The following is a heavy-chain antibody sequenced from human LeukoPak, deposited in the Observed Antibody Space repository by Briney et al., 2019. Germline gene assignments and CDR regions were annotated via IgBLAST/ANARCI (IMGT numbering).Heavy chain of an antibody. CDR3: ARTSYGDYPPFP. J-gene: IGHJ4*02. V-gene: IGHV1-18*01. D-gene: IGHD4-17*01. CDR1: GHTFTSYG. CDR2: ISAYNGNT. Sequence: ASVKVSCKASGHTFTSYGISWVRQAPGQGLEWMGWISAYNGNTNYAQKLQGRVTMTTDTSTSTAYMELRSLRSDDTAVYYCARTSYGDYPPFPWGQGTLVTVSS.